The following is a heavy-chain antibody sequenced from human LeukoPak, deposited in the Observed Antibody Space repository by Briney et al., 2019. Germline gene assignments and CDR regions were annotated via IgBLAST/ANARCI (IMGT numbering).Heavy chain of an antibody. CDR2: ISGDGGST. V-gene: IGHV3-43*02. Sequence: GGSLRLSCAASGFTFDDYAMHWVRQAPGKGLEWVSLISGDGGSTYYADSVKGRFTISRDNSKNSLYLRMCSLKTEDTALYYCAKDTISESTAAEGFDYWGQGTLVTVSS. CDR3: AKDTISESTAAEGFDY. D-gene: IGHD6-13*01. CDR1: GFTFDDYA. J-gene: IGHJ4*02.